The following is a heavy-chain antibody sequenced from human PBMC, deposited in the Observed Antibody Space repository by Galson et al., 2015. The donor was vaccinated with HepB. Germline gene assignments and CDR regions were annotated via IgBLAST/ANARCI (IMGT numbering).Heavy chain of an antibody. V-gene: IGHV2-70*11. D-gene: IGHD6-13*01. CDR3: ARISAPYSSSRAHYYYGMDV. Sequence: PALVKPTQTLTLTCTFSGFSLSTSGMCVSWIRQPPGKALEWLARIDWDDDKYYSTSLKTRLTISKDTSKNQVARTMTNMDPVDTATYYCARISAPYSSSRAHYYYGMDVWGQGTTVTDSS. CDR2: IDWDDDK. CDR1: GFSLSTSGMC. J-gene: IGHJ6*02.